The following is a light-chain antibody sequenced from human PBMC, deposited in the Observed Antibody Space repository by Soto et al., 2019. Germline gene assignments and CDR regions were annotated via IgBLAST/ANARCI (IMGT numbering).Light chain of an antibody. Sequence: EIVLTQSPSTLSVSPGESATLSCRASQSISSNLAWYQQKPGQSPRLLIYGASSRATGVPDRFSGSGSGVAFTLTISGLQSEDFAVYHCQQYNQWPGTFGQGTKVDIK. V-gene: IGKV3-15*01. CDR1: QSISSN. CDR2: GAS. CDR3: QQYNQWPGT. J-gene: IGKJ1*01.